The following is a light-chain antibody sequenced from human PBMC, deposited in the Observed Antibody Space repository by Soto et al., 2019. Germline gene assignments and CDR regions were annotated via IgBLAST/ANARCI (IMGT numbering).Light chain of an antibody. J-gene: IGKJ4*01. CDR2: AAS. Sequence: IVLTQSPATLSLSPGERATLSCRASQSVSTNSLAWYQQKPGQAPRPLIYAASSRATGTPDRFSGSGSGTEFTLIISRLEPEDFAVYYCQQYGSSVLTFGGGTKVEIK. V-gene: IGKV3-20*01. CDR1: QSVSTNS. CDR3: QQYGSSVLT.